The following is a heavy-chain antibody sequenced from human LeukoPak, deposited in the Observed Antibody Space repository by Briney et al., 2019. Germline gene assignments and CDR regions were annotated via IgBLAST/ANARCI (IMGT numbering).Heavy chain of an antibody. V-gene: IGHV3-7*01. CDR3: AREGGYQYYYAMDV. CDR1: GFTFSSYW. D-gene: IGHD3-16*01. Sequence: GGSLRLSCAASGFTFSSYWMSWVRQAPGKGLEWVANIKQDGSEKCYVDSVKGRFTISRDNAKNSLYLQMSSLRAEDAAVYYCAREGGYQYYYAMDVWGQGTTVTVSS. CDR2: IKQDGSEK. J-gene: IGHJ6*02.